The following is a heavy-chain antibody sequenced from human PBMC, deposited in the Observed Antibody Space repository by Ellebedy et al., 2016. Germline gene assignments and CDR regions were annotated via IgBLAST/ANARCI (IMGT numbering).Heavy chain of an antibody. J-gene: IGHJ4*02. CDR3: ANQYGSGVPGGY. V-gene: IGHV3-23*01. CDR1: GFAFRTYA. D-gene: IGHD3-10*01. Sequence: GESLKISCVPSGFAFRTYAMSWVRQAPGKGLEWVSTISGSGGNTYYRDSVKGRFTISRDNSEKTLYLQMNSLRADDTAVYYCANQYGSGVPGGYWGQGTLVTVSS. CDR2: ISGSGGNT.